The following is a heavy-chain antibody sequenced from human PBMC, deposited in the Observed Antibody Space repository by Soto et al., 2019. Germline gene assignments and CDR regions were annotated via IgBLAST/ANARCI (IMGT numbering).Heavy chain of an antibody. Sequence: QVQLVQSGAEVKKPGSSVRVSCKASGGTFGSYTISWVRQAPGQGLEWMGRIIPAVGLVTYGQKFQGRLTVTAHTSTNTAFMELSSLRSEDTAVYYCARVLAVVVPLNTLDMDVWGQGTTVTVSS. CDR2: IIPAVGLV. CDR3: ARVLAVVVPLNTLDMDV. V-gene: IGHV1-69*02. CDR1: GGTFGSYT. D-gene: IGHD2-2*01. J-gene: IGHJ6*02.